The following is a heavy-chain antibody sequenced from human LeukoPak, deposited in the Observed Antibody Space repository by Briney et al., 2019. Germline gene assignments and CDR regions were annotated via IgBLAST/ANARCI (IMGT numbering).Heavy chain of an antibody. V-gene: IGHV1-2*02. D-gene: IGHD2-21*01. CDR3: ARYEVFRYYFDY. CDR1: GYTFTGYY. CDR2: INPNSGGT. J-gene: IGHJ4*02. Sequence: ASVKVSCKASGYTFTGYYMHWVRQAPGQGLEWMGWINPNSGGTNYAQKFQGRVTMTRDTSISTAYMELSRLRSDDTAVYYCARYEVFRYYFDYWGQGTLVTVSS.